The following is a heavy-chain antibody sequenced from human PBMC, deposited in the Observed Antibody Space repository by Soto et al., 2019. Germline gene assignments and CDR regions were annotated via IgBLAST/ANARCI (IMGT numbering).Heavy chain of an antibody. J-gene: IGHJ4*02. V-gene: IGHV2-5*02. CDR3: AHRYGAAAGTRYYFDY. CDR1: GFSFTTDGMG. Sequence: QITLKESGPTLVKPTQNLTLTCTFSGFSFTTDGMGVGWIRQPPGKALEWLALIYWDDDKRYSPSLKSRLTITKDDSRNQVGRTGTNMDPADTATYYWAHRYGAAAGTRYYFDYWGQGTLVTVSS. CDR2: IYWDDDK. D-gene: IGHD6-19*01.